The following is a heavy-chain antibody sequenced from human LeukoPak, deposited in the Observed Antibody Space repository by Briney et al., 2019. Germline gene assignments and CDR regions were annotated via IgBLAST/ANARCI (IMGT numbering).Heavy chain of an antibody. Sequence: GGSLRLSCAASGFTFSSYAMSWVRQAPGKGLEWVSAISGSGGSTYYADSVKGRFTISRDNSKNTLYLQMNSLRAEDTAVYYCATYDTSGYYYASIDYWGQGTLVTVSS. CDR2: ISGSGGST. J-gene: IGHJ4*02. CDR3: ATYDTSGYYYASIDY. D-gene: IGHD3-22*01. CDR1: GFTFSSYA. V-gene: IGHV3-23*01.